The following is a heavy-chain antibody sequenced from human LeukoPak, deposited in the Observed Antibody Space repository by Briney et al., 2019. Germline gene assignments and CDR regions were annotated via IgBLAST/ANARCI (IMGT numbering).Heavy chain of an antibody. V-gene: IGHV3-48*02. Sequence: GGSLRLSCAASGFIFSDDNMNWVRQAPGKGLEWVSYISSGSSTIYYADSVKGRFTISRDNAKNSLYLQMNSLTDEDTAVYYCAIALRGGYGFDYWGQGTLVTVSS. CDR2: ISSGSSTI. CDR1: GFIFSDDN. J-gene: IGHJ4*02. D-gene: IGHD3-22*01. CDR3: AIALRGGYGFDY.